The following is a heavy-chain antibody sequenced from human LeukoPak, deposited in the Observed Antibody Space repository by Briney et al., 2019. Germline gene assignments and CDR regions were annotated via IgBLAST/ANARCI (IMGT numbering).Heavy chain of an antibody. CDR1: GFTVSNNY. CDR2: IYSGGDT. V-gene: IGHV3-66*02. CDR3: ARDLWAYGSYYGA. D-gene: IGHD1-26*01. Sequence: QTGGSLRLSCAASGFTVSNNYMTWVRQAPGKGLEWVSVIYSGGDTQYADSVRGRFTISRDSSKNTLHLQMNSLRADDTAVYYCARDLWAYGSYYGAWGQGTLVIVSS. J-gene: IGHJ5*02.